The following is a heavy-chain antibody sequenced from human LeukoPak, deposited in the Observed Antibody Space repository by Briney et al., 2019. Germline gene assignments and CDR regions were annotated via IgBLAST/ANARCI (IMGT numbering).Heavy chain of an antibody. D-gene: IGHD3-3*01. CDR1: GYSFTSYW. CDR3: ARHGYDFWSGYSFDAFDI. CDR2: IDPSDSYT. V-gene: IGHV5-10-1*01. J-gene: IGHJ3*02. Sequence: GESLKISCKGSGYSFTSYWISWVRQMPGKGLEWMGRIDPSDSYTNYSPSFQGHVTISADKSISTAYLQWSSLRASDTAMYYCARHGYDFWSGYSFDAFDIWGQRTMVTVSS.